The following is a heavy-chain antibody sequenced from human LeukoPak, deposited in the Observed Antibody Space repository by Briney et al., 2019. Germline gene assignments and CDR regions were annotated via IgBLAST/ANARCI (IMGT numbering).Heavy chain of an antibody. Sequence: KPGGSLRLSCAASGFTFSKAWMSWVRQVPGKGLEWVGRIKSKTDGGTIDYAAPVKGRFTISRDDSKDTLFLQMNSLKTEDTAVYYCTTDLSELDDSGYYAKYFHHWGQGTPVSVSS. V-gene: IGHV3-15*01. D-gene: IGHD3-22*01. CDR2: IKSKTDGGTI. CDR1: GFTFSKAW. J-gene: IGHJ1*01. CDR3: TTDLSELDDSGYYAKYFHH.